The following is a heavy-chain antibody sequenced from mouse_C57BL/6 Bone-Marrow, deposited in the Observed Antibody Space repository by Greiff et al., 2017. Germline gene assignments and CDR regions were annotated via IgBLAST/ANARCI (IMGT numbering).Heavy chain of an antibody. Sequence: EVQRVESGPGLVKPSQSLSLTCSVTGYSITSGYYWNWIRQFPGNKLEWMGYISYDGSNNYNPSLKNRISITRDTSKNQFFLKLNSVTTEDTATYYCAREWIYYYGGFAYWGQGTLVTVSA. CDR2: ISYDGSN. D-gene: IGHD1-1*01. CDR3: AREWIYYYGGFAY. CDR1: GYSITSGYY. V-gene: IGHV3-6*01. J-gene: IGHJ3*01.